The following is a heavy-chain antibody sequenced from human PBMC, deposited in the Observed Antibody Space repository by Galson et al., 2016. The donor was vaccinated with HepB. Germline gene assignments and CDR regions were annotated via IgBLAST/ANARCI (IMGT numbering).Heavy chain of an antibody. CDR1: GFSLSTSGMR. V-gene: IGHV2-70*01. CDR2: IDGGGDK. J-gene: IGHJ6*02. D-gene: IGHD6-13*01. Sequence: PALVKPTQTLTLPCTFSGFSLSTSGMRVIWIRQPPGKALEWLSLIDGGGDKYYSISLKTRLTISKDTSKNQVVLTMTNMDPVDTGTYYCARIRYTNTWYSYYYGMDVWGQGTAVTVSS. CDR3: ARIRYTNTWYSYYYGMDV.